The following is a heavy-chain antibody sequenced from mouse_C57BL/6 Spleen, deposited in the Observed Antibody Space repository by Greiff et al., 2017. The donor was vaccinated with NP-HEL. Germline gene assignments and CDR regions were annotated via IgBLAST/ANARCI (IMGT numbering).Heavy chain of an antibody. V-gene: IGHV1-64*01. CDR1: GYTFTSYW. CDR2: IHPNSGST. J-gene: IGHJ4*01. Sequence: QVQLQQPGAELVKPGASVKLSCKASGYTFTSYWMHWVKQRPGQGLEWIGMIHPNSGSTNYNEKFKSKATLTVDKSSSTAYMQLSSLTSEDSAVYYCARSVDGKAMDYWGQGTSVTVSS. D-gene: IGHD2-3*01. CDR3: ARSVDGKAMDY.